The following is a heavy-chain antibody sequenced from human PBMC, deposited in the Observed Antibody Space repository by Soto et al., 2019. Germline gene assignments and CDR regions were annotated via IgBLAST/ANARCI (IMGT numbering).Heavy chain of an antibody. D-gene: IGHD2-15*01. CDR2: IHPRGDT. CDR3: VRGYCTTSPCSGDFQF. J-gene: IGHJ1*01. V-gene: IGHV1-46*01. CDR1: GYQFPPFF. Sequence: VELVPSGAWVEEPWGSGEGSLQALGYQFPPFFFPLVAQAPGPGLSWLGMIHPRGDTGYAQKFRGRVTMTIDTSTTTAYMELRNLTSEDTAVYFSVRGYCTTSPCSGDFQFWGQGTLVTVSS.